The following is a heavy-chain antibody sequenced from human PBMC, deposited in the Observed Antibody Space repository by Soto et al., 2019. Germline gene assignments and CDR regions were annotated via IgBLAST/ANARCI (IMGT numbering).Heavy chain of an antibody. V-gene: IGHV1-69*02. CDR3: ASSYGTGYRAFDY. CDR1: GDTFTFYS. Sequence: QVQLVQSGAEVKKPGSSVSVNCKASGDTFTFYSINWVRQAPGLGLEWMGRINPILSMSNYAQRFQGRVTMTADKSTSTAYMELSSLRPEDTAMYYCASSYGTGYRAFDYWGQGALVTVSS. J-gene: IGHJ4*02. CDR2: INPILSMS. D-gene: IGHD3-10*01.